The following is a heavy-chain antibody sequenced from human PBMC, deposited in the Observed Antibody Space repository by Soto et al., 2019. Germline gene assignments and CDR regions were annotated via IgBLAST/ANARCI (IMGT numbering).Heavy chain of an antibody. Sequence: SETLSLTCAVSGGAFSGFDWSWIRQSPGKGLEWIGEVHRRGSLNYNPSLKSRVTISQDMSKRQLSLRLTSLTAEYTGVYLSTRYGGGGYGKNKWFDPWAPGTLDTVSS. J-gene: IGHJ5*02. V-gene: IGHV4-34*01. CDR3: TRYGGGGYGKNKWFDP. D-gene: IGHD5-12*01. CDR1: GGAFSGFD. CDR2: VHRRGSL.